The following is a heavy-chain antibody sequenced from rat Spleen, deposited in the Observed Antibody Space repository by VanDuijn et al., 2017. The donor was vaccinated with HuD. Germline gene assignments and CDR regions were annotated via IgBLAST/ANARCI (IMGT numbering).Heavy chain of an antibody. CDR3: TTGVYPGNFDY. CDR1: GFSFSTYG. V-gene: IGHV5S13*01. CDR2: ISTGGSYT. Sequence: EVKLVESGGGLVQPGRSLKLSCAASGFSFSTYGMAWVRQAPTKGLEWVASISTGGSYTVYRDSVKGRFTISRDDARDTLYLQMDSLRSEDTATYYCTTGVYPGNFDYWGQGVMVTVSS. J-gene: IGHJ2*01. D-gene: IGHD1-4*01.